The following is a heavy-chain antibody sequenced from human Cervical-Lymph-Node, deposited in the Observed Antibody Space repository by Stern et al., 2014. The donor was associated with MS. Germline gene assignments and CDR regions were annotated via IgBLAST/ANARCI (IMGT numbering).Heavy chain of an antibody. Sequence: QVTLRESGPALVKPTQTLTLTCTFSGFSLSTSGMSVSWIRQPPGKAPEWLALLNWDDDKYYRRSLKTRLTISKDTSKNQVVLTLANMDPVDTATYYCAHSGMYSGSISTFDYWGQGTLVTVSS. CDR3: AHSGMYSGSISTFDY. V-gene: IGHV2-70*13. J-gene: IGHJ4*02. CDR2: LNWDDDK. D-gene: IGHD3-10*01. CDR1: GFSLSTSGMS.